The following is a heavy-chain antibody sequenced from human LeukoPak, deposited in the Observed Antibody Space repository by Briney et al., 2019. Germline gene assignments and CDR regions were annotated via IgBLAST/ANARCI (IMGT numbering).Heavy chain of an antibody. CDR3: ARGSPLYFWSGYYPLYWFDP. V-gene: IGHV4-38-2*01. CDR2: IFHSGNS. CDR1: SYSISSGSY. Sequence: SETLSLTCAVSSYSISSGSYWGWIRQSPGKGLEWVGSIFHSGNSYYNPSLKSRLTMSVDTSKNQFSLKLSSVTAADTAVYYCARGSPLYFWSGYYPLYWFDPWGQGTLVTVSS. J-gene: IGHJ5*02. D-gene: IGHD3-3*01.